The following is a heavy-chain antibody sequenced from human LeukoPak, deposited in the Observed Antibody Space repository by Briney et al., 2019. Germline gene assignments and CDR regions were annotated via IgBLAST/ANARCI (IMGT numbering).Heavy chain of an antibody. CDR3: ASRIAVAGTGFDY. Sequence: SVKVSCTASAGTFSSYAISWVRHRPGQGLEWMGGIIPIFGTANYAQKFQGRVTITADKSTSTAYMELSSLRSEDTAVYYCASRIAVAGTGFDYWGQGTLVTVSS. D-gene: IGHD6-19*01. J-gene: IGHJ4*02. CDR1: AGTFSSYA. V-gene: IGHV1-69*06. CDR2: IIPIFGTA.